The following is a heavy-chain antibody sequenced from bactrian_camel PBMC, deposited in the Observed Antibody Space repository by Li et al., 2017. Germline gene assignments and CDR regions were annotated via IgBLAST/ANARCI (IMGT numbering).Heavy chain of an antibody. CDR3: AKGSRSWSELYEYNY. V-gene: IGHV3S31*01. Sequence: VQLVESGGGLVQPGGSLRLSCGASGFTFSGYAMSWVRQAPGKGLEWVSGINDIAAGTYYPNSVKGRFTISRDNVKNTLYLQLNSLKSEDTALYYCAKGSRSWSELYEYNYWGQGTQVTVS. D-gene: IGHD6*01. CDR2: INDIAAGT. J-gene: IGHJ4*01. CDR1: GFTFSGYA.